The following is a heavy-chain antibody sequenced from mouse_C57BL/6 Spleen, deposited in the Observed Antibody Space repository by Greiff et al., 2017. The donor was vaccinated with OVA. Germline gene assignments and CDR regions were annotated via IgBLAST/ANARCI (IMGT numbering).Heavy chain of an antibody. CDR2: IDPSDSYT. Sequence: QVQLQQPGAELVKPGASVKLSCKASGYTFTSYWMQWVKQRPGQGLEWIGEIDPSDSYTNYNQKFKGKATLTVDTSSSTAYMQLSSLTSEDSAVYYCARKELGRDYAMDDWGQGTSVTVSS. CDR1: GYTFTSYW. D-gene: IGHD4-1*01. J-gene: IGHJ4*01. CDR3: ARKELGRDYAMDD. V-gene: IGHV1-50*01.